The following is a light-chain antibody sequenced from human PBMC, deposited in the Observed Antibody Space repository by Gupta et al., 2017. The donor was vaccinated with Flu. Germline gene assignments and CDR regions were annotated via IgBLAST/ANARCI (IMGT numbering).Light chain of an antibody. Sequence: ILLTQSPLSLPVTPGEPASISCRSSQCLLFSNGYHYLDWYLQKPGQSPQLLIYLGSTRATGVPDRFSGSGSGTEFTLTISRVQAEDFGIYYCKQPNNSPWTFGHGTKVDFK. CDR1: QCLLFSNGYHY. CDR3: KQPNNSPWT. V-gene: IGKV2-28*01. CDR2: LGS. J-gene: IGKJ1*01.